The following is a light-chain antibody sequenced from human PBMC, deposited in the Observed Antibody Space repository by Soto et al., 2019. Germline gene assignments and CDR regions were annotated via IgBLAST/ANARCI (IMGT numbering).Light chain of an antibody. CDR2: GAS. CDR3: QQYNNWPSLT. Sequence: EIVVTQSPATLSVSPGERATLSCRASQSVSDKVAWYQQTSGQPPKLLIYGASTRAAGIPARFSGSGSGTEFILTISSLQSEDFAVYYCQQYNNWPSLTFGGGTKVDIK. J-gene: IGKJ4*01. CDR1: QSVSDK. V-gene: IGKV3-15*01.